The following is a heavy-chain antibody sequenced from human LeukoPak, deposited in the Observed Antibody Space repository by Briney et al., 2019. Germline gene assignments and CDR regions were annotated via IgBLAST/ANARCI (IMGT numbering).Heavy chain of an antibody. CDR2: ISSRSRAI. V-gene: IGHV3-48*02. CDR1: GFTFSSYS. Sequence: GGSLRLSCATSGFTFSSYSMSWVRQAPGKGLEWISYISSRSRAIYYADSVKGRFTISRDNAKNSLYLQMNSLRDEDTAVYYCATMTTVTLDDAFDIWGQGTMVTVSS. CDR3: ATMTTVTLDDAFDI. D-gene: IGHD4-17*01. J-gene: IGHJ3*02.